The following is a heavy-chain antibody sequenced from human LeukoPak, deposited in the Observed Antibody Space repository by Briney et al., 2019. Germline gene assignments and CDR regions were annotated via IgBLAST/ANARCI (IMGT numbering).Heavy chain of an antibody. CDR1: GYTFTNSY. J-gene: IGHJ4*02. Sequence: ASVKVSCKASGYTFTNSYIHWVRQAPGQVLEWMGLINPDGGNTNYAQKFQGRVTITADKSTSTAYMELSSLRSEDTAVYYCASHYGDYASWGQGTLVTVSS. CDR2: INPDGGNT. CDR3: ASHYGDYAS. D-gene: IGHD4-17*01. V-gene: IGHV1-46*01.